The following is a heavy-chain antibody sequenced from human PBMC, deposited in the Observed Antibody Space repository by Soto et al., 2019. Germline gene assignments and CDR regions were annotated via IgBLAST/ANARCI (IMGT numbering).Heavy chain of an antibody. CDR2: IKQDGSEK. V-gene: IGHV3-7*03. CDR1: GFTFSSYW. Sequence: GGSLRLSCAASGFTFSSYWMSWVRQAPGKGLEWVANIKQDGSEKYYVDSVKGRFTISRDNAKNSLYLQMNSLRAEDTAVYYCARADGSGMGYYSYGMDVWGQGTTVTVS. CDR3: ARADGSGMGYYSYGMDV. D-gene: IGHD3-10*01. J-gene: IGHJ6*02.